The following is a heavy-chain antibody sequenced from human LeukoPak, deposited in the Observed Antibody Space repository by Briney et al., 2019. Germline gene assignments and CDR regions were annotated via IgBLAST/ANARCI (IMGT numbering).Heavy chain of an antibody. Sequence: GASVKVSCKASGYTFTSYGISWVRQAPGQGLEWMGWISAYNGNTNYAQKLQGRVTMTTDTSTSTAYMELRSLRSDDTAVYYCARDNYGSGSYYATDSWFDPWGQGTLVTVSS. CDR2: ISAYNGNT. D-gene: IGHD3-10*01. CDR1: GYTFTSYG. CDR3: ARDNYGSGSYYATDSWFDP. J-gene: IGHJ5*02. V-gene: IGHV1-18*01.